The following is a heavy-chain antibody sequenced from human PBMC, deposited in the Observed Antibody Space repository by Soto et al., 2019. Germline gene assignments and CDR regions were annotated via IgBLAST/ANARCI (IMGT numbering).Heavy chain of an antibody. D-gene: IGHD4-4*01. CDR3: ARCKDDYSSGFDP. V-gene: IGHV1-69*13. J-gene: IGHJ5*02. Sequence: SVKVSCKASGGTFSSYAISWVRQAPGQGLEWMGGIIPIFGTANYAQKFQGRVTITADESTSTAYMELSSLRSEDTAVYYCARCKDDYSSGFDPWGQGTLVXVSS. CDR2: IIPIFGTA. CDR1: GGTFSSYA.